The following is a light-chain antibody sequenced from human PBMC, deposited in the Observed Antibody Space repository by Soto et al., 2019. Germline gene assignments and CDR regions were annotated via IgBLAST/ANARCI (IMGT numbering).Light chain of an antibody. Sequence: AIQLTQSPSSLSASVGDRVTITCRASQGIRNDLGWYQHKPGKAPKLLIHAASSLQSGVPSRFSGSASGTEDTLTISSLQPEDLLSYYCLQDHSYPWAFGQGTKVEIK. CDR2: AAS. CDR1: QGIRND. J-gene: IGKJ1*01. V-gene: IGKV1-6*01. CDR3: LQDHSYPWA.